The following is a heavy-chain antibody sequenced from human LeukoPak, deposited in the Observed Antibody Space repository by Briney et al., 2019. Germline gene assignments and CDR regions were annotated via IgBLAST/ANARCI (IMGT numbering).Heavy chain of an antibody. CDR3: AAASDYDFWSGYYYYYYMDV. CDR2: INPNSGGT. D-gene: IGHD3-3*01. Sequence: ASVKVSCKASGYTLTGYYMHWVRQAPGQGLEWMGWINPNSGGTNYAQKFQGRVTMTRDTSISTAYMELSRLRSDDTAVYYCAAASDYDFWSGYYYYYYMDVWGKGTTVTVSS. V-gene: IGHV1-2*02. CDR1: GYTLTGYY. J-gene: IGHJ6*03.